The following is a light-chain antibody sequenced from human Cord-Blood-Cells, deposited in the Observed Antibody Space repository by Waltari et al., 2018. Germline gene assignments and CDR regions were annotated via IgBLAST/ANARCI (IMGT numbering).Light chain of an antibody. CDR1: SSDVGGYHY. J-gene: IGLJ3*02. V-gene: IGLV2-14*03. CDR2: DVS. CDR3: SSYTSSSTLV. Sequence: QSALTQPASVSGSPGQSITISCPGTSSDVGGYHYASWYQQHPGKAPTLMIYDVSNRPSGVSNRFSGSKSGNTASLTISGLQAEDEADYYCSSYTSSSTLVFGGGTKLTVL.